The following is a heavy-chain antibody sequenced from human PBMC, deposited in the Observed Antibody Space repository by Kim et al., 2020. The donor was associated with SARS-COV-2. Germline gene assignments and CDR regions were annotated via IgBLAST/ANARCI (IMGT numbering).Heavy chain of an antibody. CDR1: GYSFTSYW. V-gene: IGHV5-51*01. J-gene: IGHJ3*02. Sequence: GESLKISCKGSGYSFTSYWIGWVRQMPGKGLEWMGIIYPGDSDTRYSPSFQGQVTISADKSISTAYLQWSSLKASDTAMYYCARRKPLEWELLEGHAFDIWGQGTMVTVSS. D-gene: IGHD1-26*01. CDR2: IYPGDSDT. CDR3: ARRKPLEWELLEGHAFDI.